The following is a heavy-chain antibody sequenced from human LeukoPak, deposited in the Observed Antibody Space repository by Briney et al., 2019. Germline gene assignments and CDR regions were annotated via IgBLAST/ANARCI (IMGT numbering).Heavy chain of an antibody. Sequence: ASVKVSCKASGGTFSSYAISWVRQAPGQGLEWMGGIIPIFGTANYAQKFQGRVTMTRDMSTTTDYMELSSLRSEDTAVYYCARDNSVGDIAWWFDPWGQGTLVTVSS. V-gene: IGHV1-69*05. CDR3: ARDNSVGDIAWWFDP. J-gene: IGHJ5*02. CDR1: GGTFSSYA. CDR2: IIPIFGTA. D-gene: IGHD3-16*02.